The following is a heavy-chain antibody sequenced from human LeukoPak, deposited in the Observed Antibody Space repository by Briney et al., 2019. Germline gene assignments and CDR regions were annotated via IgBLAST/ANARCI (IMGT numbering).Heavy chain of an antibody. J-gene: IGHJ4*02. Sequence: SETLSLTCTVSGYSISSGYYWGWIRQPPGKGLEWIGEINHSGSTNYNPSLKSRVTISVDTSKNQFSLKLSSVTAADTAVYYCARVRYGGASNWGQGTLVTVSS. D-gene: IGHD4-23*01. V-gene: IGHV4-38-2*02. CDR2: INHSGST. CDR3: ARVRYGGASN. CDR1: GYSISSGYY.